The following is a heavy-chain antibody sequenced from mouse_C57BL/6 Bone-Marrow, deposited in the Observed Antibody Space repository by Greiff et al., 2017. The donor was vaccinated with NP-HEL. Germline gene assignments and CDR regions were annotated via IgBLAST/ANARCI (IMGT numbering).Heavy chain of an antibody. CDR1: GFTFSDSG. CDR2: ISNLAYSI. J-gene: IGHJ1*03. CDR3: ARRPYYGSSYVVYWYFDV. Sequence: EVKVVESGGGLVQPGGSLKLSCAASGFTFSDSGMAWVRQAPRKGPEWVAFISNLAYSIYYAATVTGRFTISRENAKNTLYLEMSSLRSEDTAMYYCARRPYYGSSYVVYWYFDVWGTGTTVTVSS. V-gene: IGHV5-15*01. D-gene: IGHD1-1*01.